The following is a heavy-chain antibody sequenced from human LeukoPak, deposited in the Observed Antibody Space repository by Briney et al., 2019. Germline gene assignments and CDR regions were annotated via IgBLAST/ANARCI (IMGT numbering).Heavy chain of an antibody. CDR2: ISGSGGST. CDR3: AKDTDIVLMVYAAYFDY. D-gene: IGHD2-8*01. V-gene: IGHV3-23*01. CDR1: GFTFSSYA. J-gene: IGHJ4*02. Sequence: GGSLRLSCAASGFTFSSYAMSWVRQAPGKGLEWVSAISGSGGSTYYADSVKGRFTISRDNSKNTLYLQMNSLRAEDTAVYYCAKDTDIVLMVYAAYFDYWGQGTLVTVSS.